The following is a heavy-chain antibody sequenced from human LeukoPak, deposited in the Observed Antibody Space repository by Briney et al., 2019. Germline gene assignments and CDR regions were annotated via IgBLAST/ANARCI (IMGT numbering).Heavy chain of an antibody. J-gene: IGHJ4*02. CDR1: GFTYSSYA. D-gene: IGHD6-25*01. CDR3: AKLQRLRSPWLDY. CDR2: ISGSGGST. V-gene: IGHV3-23*01. Sequence: PGGSLGLSCAASGFTYSSYAMSWVRQAPGKGLEWVSAISGSGGSTYYADSVKGRFTISRDNSKNTLYLQMNSLRAEDTAVYYCAKLQRLRSPWLDYWGQGTLVTVSS.